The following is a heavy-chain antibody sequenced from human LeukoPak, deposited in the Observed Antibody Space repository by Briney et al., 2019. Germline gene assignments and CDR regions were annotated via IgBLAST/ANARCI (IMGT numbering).Heavy chain of an antibody. J-gene: IGHJ4*02. Sequence: SETLSLTCTVSGGSISSYFWSWIRQSPGKGLEWIAYISYSGTTKYNPSLKSRVTISLDTSKNQFSLKLSSVTAAGTAVYYCARHSGGQQQVVKAYDYWGQGTLVTVSS. CDR3: ARHSGGQQQVVKAYDY. D-gene: IGHD6-13*01. CDR1: GGSISSYF. CDR2: ISYSGTT. V-gene: IGHV4-59*08.